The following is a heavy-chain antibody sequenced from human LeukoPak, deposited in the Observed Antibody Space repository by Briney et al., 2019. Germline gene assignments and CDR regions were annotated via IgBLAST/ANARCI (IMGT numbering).Heavy chain of an antibody. Sequence: SETLSLTCTVSGDSISSYYWSWIRQPAGKGLEWIGRIYTSGSTNYNPSLKSRVTMSVDTSKNQFSLKLSSVTAADTAVYYCARDPGYCSSSSCSPYWYFDLWGRGTLVTVSS. V-gene: IGHV4-4*07. J-gene: IGHJ2*01. D-gene: IGHD2-2*01. CDR1: GDSISSYY. CDR2: IYTSGST. CDR3: ARDPGYCSSSSCSPYWYFDL.